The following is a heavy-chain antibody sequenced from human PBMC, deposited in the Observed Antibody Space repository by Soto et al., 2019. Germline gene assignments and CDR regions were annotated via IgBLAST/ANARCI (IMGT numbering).Heavy chain of an antibody. CDR2: ISRSGRTI. J-gene: IGHJ2*01. V-gene: IGHV3-48*03. Sequence: EVQLVESGGGLVQPGGSLRLSCAASGLTFSSYEMNWVRQAPGKGLEWVSYISRSGRTIYYADSVKGRVTISRDNAKNSQYLQMNSLRAEDTAVYYCARDGRIRRPDWYFDLWGRGTLVTVSS. CDR1: GLTFSSYE. CDR3: ARDGRIRRPDWYFDL. D-gene: IGHD2-15*01.